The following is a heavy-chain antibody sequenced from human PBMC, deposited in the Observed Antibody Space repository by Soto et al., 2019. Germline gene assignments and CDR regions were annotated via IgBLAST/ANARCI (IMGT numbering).Heavy chain of an antibody. Sequence: QVKLVESGGGVVQPGRSLRLSCAASGFTFSNFGMHWVRQAPGKGLEWVAVIWFDGGDKHYVDSVEGRSSISRDNSKNTVYLQMNSLRPEDTAVYYCARDRYTTSSYGMDVWGQGTTVTVSS. V-gene: IGHV3-33*01. CDR3: ARDRYTTSSYGMDV. CDR2: IWFDGGDK. J-gene: IGHJ6*02. D-gene: IGHD6-6*01. CDR1: GFTFSNFG.